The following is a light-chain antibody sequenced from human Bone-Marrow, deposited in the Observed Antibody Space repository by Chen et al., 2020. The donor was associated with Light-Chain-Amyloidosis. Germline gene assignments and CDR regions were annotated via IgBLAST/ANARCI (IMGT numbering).Light chain of an antibody. CDR1: DLPTKY. V-gene: IGLV3-25*03. J-gene: IGLJ2*01. Sequence: YELTQPPSVAVSPGQAATITCSGDDLPTKYAYWYQQKPGQAPVLVIHRDTERPSGISERFSGSSSGTTATLTISGVQAEDEADYHCQSADSSGTYEVIFGGGTKLTVL. CDR2: RDT. CDR3: QSADSSGTYEVI.